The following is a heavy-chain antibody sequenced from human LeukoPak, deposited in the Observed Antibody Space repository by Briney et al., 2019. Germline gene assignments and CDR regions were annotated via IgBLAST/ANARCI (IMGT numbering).Heavy chain of an antibody. D-gene: IGHD3-22*01. Sequence: GGSLRLSCAASGFTFSSYAMSWVRQAPGKGLEWVSAISGSGGSTYYADSVKGRFAISRDNSKNTLYLQMNSLRAEDTAVYYCAKDGTWLLLFDYWGQGTLVTVSS. CDR2: ISGSGGST. CDR3: AKDGTWLLLFDY. J-gene: IGHJ4*02. V-gene: IGHV3-23*01. CDR1: GFTFSSYA.